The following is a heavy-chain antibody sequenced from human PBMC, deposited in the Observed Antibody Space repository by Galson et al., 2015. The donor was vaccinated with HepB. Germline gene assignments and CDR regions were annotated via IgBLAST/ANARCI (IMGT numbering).Heavy chain of an antibody. CDR2: IGTAGDT. D-gene: IGHD3-3*01. CDR3: ARGSITTDAFDF. CDR1: GFPFSSYD. J-gene: IGHJ3*01. Sequence: FLRLSFSGSGFPFSSYDLHWVRQATGKGLEWVSTIGTAGDTYYPGPVKGRFPHSRENANNSLYLQINSLRAGDTVVYYCARGSITTDAFDFWCQGTMVTVSS. V-gene: IGHV3-13*04.